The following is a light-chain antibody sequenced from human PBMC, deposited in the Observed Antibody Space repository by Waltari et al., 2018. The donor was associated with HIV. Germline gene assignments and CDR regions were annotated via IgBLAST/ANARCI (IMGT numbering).Light chain of an antibody. J-gene: IGLJ1*01. CDR3: CSYAGTSPYV. V-gene: IGLV2-23*01. CDR1: SSDVGGYNL. Sequence: QSALTQPASVSGSPGQSITISCTGTSSDVGGYNLVSWYQQHTGKAPKLMIYEGSKRPSGVSNRFSGSKSGNTASLTISGLQAEDEADYYCCSYAGTSPYVFGTGTKVTVL. CDR2: EGS.